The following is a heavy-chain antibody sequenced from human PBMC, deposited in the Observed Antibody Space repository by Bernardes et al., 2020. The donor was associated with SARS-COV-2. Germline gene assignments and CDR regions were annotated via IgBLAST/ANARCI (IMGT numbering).Heavy chain of an antibody. V-gene: IGHV3-66*02. CDR2: IYSGGRT. CDR3: ARLRTRSYGPVERQYYFYNGMDV. Sequence: GGSLRLSCAASGFPVSDNYMTWVRQAPGKGLEWVSFIYSGGRTHYAESVKGRFTISRDSFGNTLFLQMNSLRVEDAAVYYCARLRTRSYGPVERQYYFYNGMDVWGQGAAVIVSS. CDR1: GFPVSDNY. D-gene: IGHD3-16*01. J-gene: IGHJ6*02.